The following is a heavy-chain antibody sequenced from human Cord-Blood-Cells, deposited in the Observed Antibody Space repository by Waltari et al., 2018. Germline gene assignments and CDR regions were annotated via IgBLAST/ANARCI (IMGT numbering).Heavy chain of an antibody. CDR3: ARRRHWGNDAFDI. CDR1: GYSFTSSW. CDR2: IYPGDSDT. D-gene: IGHD7-27*01. V-gene: IGHV5-51*01. Sequence: EVQLVQSGAEVKKPGESLKISCTGSGYSFTSSWTGWVRQMPGKGLEWMGIIYPGDSDTRYSPSFQGQVTISADKSISTAYLQWSSLKASDTAMYYCARRRHWGNDAFDIWGQGTMVTVSS. J-gene: IGHJ3*02.